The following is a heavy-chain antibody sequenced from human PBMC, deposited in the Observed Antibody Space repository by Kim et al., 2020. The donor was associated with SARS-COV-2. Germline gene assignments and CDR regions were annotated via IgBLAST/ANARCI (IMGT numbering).Heavy chain of an antibody. CDR3: ARSIRGYFDY. D-gene: IGHD6-6*01. J-gene: IGHJ4*02. CDR2: YN. V-gene: IGHV6-1*01. Sequence: YNEYAVSVKGRMTINPATSKKQFSLQLNSVTPEDTAVYYCARSIRGYFDYWGQGTLVTSPQ.